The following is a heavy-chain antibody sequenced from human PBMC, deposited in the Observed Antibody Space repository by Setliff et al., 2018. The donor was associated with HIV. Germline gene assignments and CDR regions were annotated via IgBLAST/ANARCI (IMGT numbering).Heavy chain of an antibody. CDR2: ISPNTGGT. J-gene: IGHJ4*02. CDR3: ARVATVTTPFDY. V-gene: IGHV1-2*06. CDR1: GYTFTGYY. D-gene: IGHD4-17*01. Sequence: ASVKVSCKASGYTFTGYYIHWVRQAPGQGLEWMGRISPNTGGTIYAQKLQGRVTITRDTSISTAYMELSSLTSDDTAVYYCARVATVTTPFDYWGQGTLVTVSS.